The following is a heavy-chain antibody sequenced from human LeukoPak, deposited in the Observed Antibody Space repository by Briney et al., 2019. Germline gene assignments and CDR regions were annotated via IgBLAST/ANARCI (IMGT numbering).Heavy chain of an antibody. Sequence: GGSLRLSCAASGFTFSSYEMNWVRQAPGKGLEWVSSISSSSSYIYYADSVKGRFTISRDNAKNSLYLQMDSLRAEDTAVYYCARGTYYYDSSGYYAGYYFDYWGQGTLVTVSS. CDR3: ARGTYYYDSSGYYAGYYFDY. V-gene: IGHV3-21*01. CDR2: ISSSSSYI. D-gene: IGHD3-22*01. J-gene: IGHJ4*02. CDR1: GFTFSSYE.